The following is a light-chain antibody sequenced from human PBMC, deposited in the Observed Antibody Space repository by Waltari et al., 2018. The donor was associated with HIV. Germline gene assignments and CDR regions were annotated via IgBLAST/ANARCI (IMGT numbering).Light chain of an antibody. CDR2: EVS. CDR3: SSYTSSSTLLV. Sequence: QSALTQPDSVSGSPGQSITISCPGPSSDVASYNYVSWYQLHPGKAPKLMIYEVSNRPSGVSNRFSGSKSGNTASLTISGLQAEDEADYYCSSYTSSSTLLVFGTGTKVTVL. V-gene: IGLV2-14*01. CDR1: SSDVASYNY. J-gene: IGLJ1*01.